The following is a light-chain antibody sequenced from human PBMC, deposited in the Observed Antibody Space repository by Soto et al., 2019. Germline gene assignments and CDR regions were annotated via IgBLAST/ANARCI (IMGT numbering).Light chain of an antibody. J-gene: IGKJ2*01. CDR2: GAS. Sequence: EIVMTQSPATLSLSPGERAALSCRASQSINSELAWYQQKPGQPPRLLISGASTRATGVPARFTGSESGSEFTLTISGLQSDDFAVYYCQQGHNWPLTFGQGTRLEI. CDR1: QSINSE. CDR3: QQGHNWPLT. V-gene: IGKV3-15*01.